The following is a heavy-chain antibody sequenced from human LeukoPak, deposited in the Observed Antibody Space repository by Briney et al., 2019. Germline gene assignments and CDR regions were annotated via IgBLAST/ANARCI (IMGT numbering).Heavy chain of an antibody. Sequence: GGSLRLSCAASGFTFSDYYFSWIRQTAGKGPEWVSYISSSGNTIYYADSVKGRFTISRDNAKNSLFLQMKSLRAEDTAVYYCARGRRYSSSWFAVDYWGQGTLVTVSS. J-gene: IGHJ4*02. V-gene: IGHV3-11*01. D-gene: IGHD6-13*01. CDR1: GFTFSDYY. CDR2: ISSSGNTI. CDR3: ARGRRYSSSWFAVDY.